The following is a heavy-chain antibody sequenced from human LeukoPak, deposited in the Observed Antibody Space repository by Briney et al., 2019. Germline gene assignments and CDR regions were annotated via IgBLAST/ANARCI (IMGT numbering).Heavy chain of an antibody. CDR3: ARQAVRTTGTAEYFDL. D-gene: IGHD1-26*01. V-gene: IGHV5-51*01. CDR2: IHPGDSDT. Sequence: GESLKISCKGSGYSFTTYWIGWVRQMPGKGLEWMGIIHPGDSDTRYSPSFQGQVTLSADGSISTAYLQWSSLKASDTAMYYCARQAVRTTGTAEYFDLWGRGTLVTVSS. J-gene: IGHJ2*01. CDR1: GYSFTTYW.